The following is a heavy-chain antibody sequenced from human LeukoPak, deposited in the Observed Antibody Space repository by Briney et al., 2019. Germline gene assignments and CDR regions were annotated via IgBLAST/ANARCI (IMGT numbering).Heavy chain of an antibody. D-gene: IGHD1-26*01. J-gene: IGHJ6*03. V-gene: IGHV4-59*01. Sequence: PSETLSLTCTVSGGSISSYYWSWIRQPPGKGLEWIGYIYYSGSTNYNPSLKSRVTISVDTSKNQFSLKLSSVTAADTAVYYCARVGEWELSPYYYYMDVWGKGTTVTISS. CDR2: IYYSGST. CDR3: ARVGEWELSPYYYYMDV. CDR1: GGSISSYY.